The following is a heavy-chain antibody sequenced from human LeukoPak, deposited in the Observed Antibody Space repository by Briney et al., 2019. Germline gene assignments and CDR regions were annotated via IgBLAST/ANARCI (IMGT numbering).Heavy chain of an antibody. D-gene: IGHD2/OR15-2a*01. Sequence: SETLSLTCTVSGGSISSSSYYWGWIRQPPGKGLEWIGSIYYSGSTYYNPSLKSRVTISVDTSKNQFSLKLSSVTAADTAVYYCARESPFQGQPSGDYWGQGTLVTVSS. V-gene: IGHV4-39*07. CDR1: GGSISSSSYY. J-gene: IGHJ4*02. CDR2: IYYSGST. CDR3: ARESPFQGQPSGDY.